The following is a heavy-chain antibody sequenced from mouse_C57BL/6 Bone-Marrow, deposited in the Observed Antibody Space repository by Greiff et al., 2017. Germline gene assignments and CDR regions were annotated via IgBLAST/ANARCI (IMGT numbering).Heavy chain of an antibody. CDR3: AREEGITTAYFEV. D-gene: IGHD1-2*01. CDR2: IYPRSGNT. CDR1: GYTFTSYG. V-gene: IGHV1-81*01. J-gene: IGHJ1*03. Sequence: VQLQQSGAELARPGASVKLSCKASGYTFTSYGISWVKQRTGQGLEWIGEIYPRSGNTYYNEKFKGKATLTADKSSSTAYMELRCLTSEDSAVYFCAREEGITTAYFEVGGTGTTVSVSS.